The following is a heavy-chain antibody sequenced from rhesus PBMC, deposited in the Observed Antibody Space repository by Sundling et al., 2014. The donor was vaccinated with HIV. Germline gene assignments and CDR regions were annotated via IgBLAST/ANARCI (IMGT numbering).Heavy chain of an antibody. Sequence: QVQLQESGPGLVKPSETLSLTCAVSGNSITSGFGWSWIRQPPGKGLEWIGYITYSGSTTYNPSLKSRVTILRDTSKNQFSLKLSSVTAADTAVYYCGRGGDPWGQGVVVTVSS. CDR1: GNSITSGFG. CDR2: ITYSGST. V-gene: IGHV4-122*02. CDR3: GRGGDP. D-gene: IGHD2-39*02. J-gene: IGHJ6*01.